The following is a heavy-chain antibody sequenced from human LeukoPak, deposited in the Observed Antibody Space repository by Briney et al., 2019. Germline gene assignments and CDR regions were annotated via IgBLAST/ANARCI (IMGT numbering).Heavy chain of an antibody. J-gene: IGHJ4*02. Sequence: GASVKVSCEASGGAFSSYSISWVRQAPGQGLEWMGGIIPIFGTANYAQKFQGRVTITADASTSTAYMELSSLRSEDTAVYYCARVSRTTMVRGVITFDFWGQGTLVTVSS. V-gene: IGHV1-69*13. CDR1: GGAFSSYS. CDR3: ARVSRTTMVRGVITFDF. D-gene: IGHD3-10*01. CDR2: IIPIFGTA.